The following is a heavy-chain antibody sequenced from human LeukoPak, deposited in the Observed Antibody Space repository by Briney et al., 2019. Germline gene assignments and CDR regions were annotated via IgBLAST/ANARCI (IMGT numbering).Heavy chain of an antibody. V-gene: IGHV3-53*01. CDR3: ARDHYSGSPKDYYYYKDV. CDR2: IYSGGST. J-gene: IGHJ6*03. D-gene: IGHD1-26*01. CDR1: GFTVSSNY. Sequence: GGSLRLSCAASGFTVSSNYMRWVRQAPGKGLEWVSVIYSGGSTYYADSVKGRFTISRDNSKNTLYLQMNSLRAEDTAVYYCARDHYSGSPKDYYYYKDVWGKGTTVTVS.